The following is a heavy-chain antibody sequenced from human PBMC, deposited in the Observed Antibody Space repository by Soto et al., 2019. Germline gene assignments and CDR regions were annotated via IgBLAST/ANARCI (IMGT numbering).Heavy chain of an antibody. CDR3: AREEYSSPEGGFDF. V-gene: IGHV6-1*01. CDR2: TYYRSKWYN. CDR1: GERDSSNSAA. J-gene: IGHJ4*02. Sequence: PLPAQSITGALPGERDSSNSAASNCIRQSPSRGLEWLGRTYYRSKWYNDYAVSVKSRITISPDITKNQFSLQLNSVAPEDTAVYYCAREEYSSPEGGFDFWVKGTLVIVSS. D-gene: IGHD6-6*01.